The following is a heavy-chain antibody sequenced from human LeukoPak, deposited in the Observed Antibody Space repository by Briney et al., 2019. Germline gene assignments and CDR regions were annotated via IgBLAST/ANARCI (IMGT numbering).Heavy chain of an antibody. CDR3: GRGGDGIDV. CDR2: ISGSGGST. V-gene: IGHV3-23*01. J-gene: IGHJ3*01. CDR1: GFTFSSYA. Sequence: PGGSLRLYCAASGFTFSSYAMSWVRQAPGKGLEWVSAISGSGGSTYYADSVKGRFTISRDNAKNTLYLQMNSLRAEDTAVYFCGRGGDGIDVWGQGATVIVSS.